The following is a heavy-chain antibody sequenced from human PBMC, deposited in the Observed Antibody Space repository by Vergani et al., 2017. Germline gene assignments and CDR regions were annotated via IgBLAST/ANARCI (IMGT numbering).Heavy chain of an antibody. Sequence: QVQLQQWGAGLLKPSQTLSLTCAVSGGSLSGYYWNWIRQSPGKGLEWIGDFPYSGPTRYNPSLRGRVTISVDMSKNQLSLQISSVTAAATAMYYCAVRPRVNLVGGGIVTKRTFDYWSQGSLVTVSS. V-gene: IGHV4-34*02. CDR1: GGSLSGYY. CDR2: FPYSGPT. CDR3: AVRPRVNLVGGGIVTKRTFDY. D-gene: IGHD3-10*01. J-gene: IGHJ4*02.